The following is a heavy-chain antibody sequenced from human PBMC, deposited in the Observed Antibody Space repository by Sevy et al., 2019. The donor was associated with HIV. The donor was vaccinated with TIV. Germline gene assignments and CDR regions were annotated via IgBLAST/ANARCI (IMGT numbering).Heavy chain of an antibody. CDR3: VREVPGSLYGMDV. CDR2: IRTAGDT. J-gene: IGHJ6*02. CDR1: GFTLSSYD. V-gene: IGHV3-13*01. D-gene: IGHD3-10*01. Sequence: GGSLRLSCAASGFTLSSYDIHWVRQATGKGLEWVSVIRTAGDTHYPDSVKGRFTISRENAKNSSYLQMNSLRAGDTAVYYCVREVPGSLYGMDVWGQGTTVTVSS.